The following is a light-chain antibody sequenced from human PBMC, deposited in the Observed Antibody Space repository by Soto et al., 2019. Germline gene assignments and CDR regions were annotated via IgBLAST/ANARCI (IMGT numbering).Light chain of an antibody. Sequence: QSVLTQPASVSGSPGQSITISCTGTSSDVDGYNYVSWYQQHPGKAPKLMIYDVSNRPSGVSNRFSGSKSGNTASLTISGLQAEDEADYYCTSYTTSSTLFFGGGTKVTVL. CDR2: DVS. CDR1: SSDVDGYNY. V-gene: IGLV2-14*01. J-gene: IGLJ2*01. CDR3: TSYTTSSTLF.